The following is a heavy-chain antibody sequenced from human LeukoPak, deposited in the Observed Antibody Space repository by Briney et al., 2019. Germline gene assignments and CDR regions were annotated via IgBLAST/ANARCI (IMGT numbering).Heavy chain of an antibody. D-gene: IGHD1-20*01. CDR2: IRSKTYGGTT. CDR1: GFTFGDYA. J-gene: IGHJ4*02. CDR3: ARDSNWTFDY. Sequence: GGSLRLSCTTSGFTFGDYAMAWVRQAPGKGLEWVGLIRSKTYGGTTEYAASVKGRFTISRDDSKSIAYLQMNSLTTEDTAVYYCARDSNWTFDYWGQGTLVTVSS. V-gene: IGHV3-49*04.